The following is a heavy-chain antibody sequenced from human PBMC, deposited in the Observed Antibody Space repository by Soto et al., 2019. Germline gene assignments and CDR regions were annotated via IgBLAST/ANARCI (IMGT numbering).Heavy chain of an antibody. J-gene: IGHJ4*02. CDR3: ARGVILAGLDY. V-gene: IGHV4-59*01. CDR2: IYYSGST. CDR1: GGSISSYY. Sequence: QVQLQESGPGLVKPSETLSLTCTVSGGSISSYYWSWIRQPPGKGLEWIGYIYYSGSTNYNPSLKSRVTLSVDTSKNPFSHKLSSVTAADTAVYYCARGVILAGLDYWGQGTLVTVAS. D-gene: IGHD3-9*01.